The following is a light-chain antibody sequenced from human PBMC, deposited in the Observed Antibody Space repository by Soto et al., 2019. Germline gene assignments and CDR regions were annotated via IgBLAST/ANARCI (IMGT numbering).Light chain of an antibody. Sequence: EIVLTQSPGTLSLSAGERATLSCRASQSVSNNYLAWYQQKPGQAPRLLIYGASNRATGIPDRFSGSGSGTDFTLTISSLEPEDFALYYCQQRNNWPPITFGQGTRLEI. J-gene: IGKJ5*01. V-gene: IGKV3D-20*02. CDR3: QQRNNWPPIT. CDR1: QSVSNNY. CDR2: GAS.